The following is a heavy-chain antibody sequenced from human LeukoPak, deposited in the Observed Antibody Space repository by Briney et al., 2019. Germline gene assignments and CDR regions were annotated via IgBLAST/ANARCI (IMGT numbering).Heavy chain of an antibody. V-gene: IGHV4-34*01. D-gene: IGHD3-16*01. Sequence: SETLSLTCAVYGGSFSGYYWSWIRQPAGKGLEWIGEINHSGSTNYNPSLKSRVTISVDTSKNQFSLKLSSVTAADTAVYYCARAGGALFDYWGQGTLVTVSS. CDR2: INHSGST. J-gene: IGHJ4*02. CDR1: GGSFSGYY. CDR3: ARAGGALFDY.